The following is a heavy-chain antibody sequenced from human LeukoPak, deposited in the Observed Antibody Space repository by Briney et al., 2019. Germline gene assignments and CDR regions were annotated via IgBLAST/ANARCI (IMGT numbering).Heavy chain of an antibody. CDR1: GVSIGTYY. J-gene: IGHJ4*02. CDR2: INYRGTT. V-gene: IGHV4-59*08. CDR3: ARRTDQYFDWLFDY. D-gene: IGHD3-9*01. Sequence: SETLSLTCSVSGVSIGTYYWGWVRQPPGKGLEWIGYINYRGTTSYNPSLKSRVTISVDTSKNQFFLNLMSATAADTAVYYCARRTDQYFDWLFDYWGQGTLVTVSS.